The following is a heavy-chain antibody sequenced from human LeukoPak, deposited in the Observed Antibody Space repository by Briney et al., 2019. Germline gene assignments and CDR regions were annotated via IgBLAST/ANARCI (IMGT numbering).Heavy chain of an antibody. D-gene: IGHD3-10*01. CDR1: GFTFSSYE. Sequence: GGSLRRSCAASGFTFSSYERNWVRQAPGKGLEWISYISDSASTIFYADSVKGRFTISRDNSKNTLYLQMGSLRAEDMAVYYCARVGQRMVRGVIFHTGFSPYYYYMDVWGKGTTVTISS. V-gene: IGHV3-48*03. J-gene: IGHJ6*03. CDR2: ISDSASTI. CDR3: ARVGQRMVRGVIFHTGFSPYYYYMDV.